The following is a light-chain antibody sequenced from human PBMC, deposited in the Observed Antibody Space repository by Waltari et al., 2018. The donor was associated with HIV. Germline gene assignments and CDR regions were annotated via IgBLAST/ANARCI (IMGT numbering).Light chain of an antibody. V-gene: IGKV4-1*01. J-gene: IGKJ5*01. CDR1: QSVLYSSNNKNY. CDR2: WAS. Sequence: DIVMTQSPDSLAVSLGERATINCKSSQSVLYSSNNKNYLAWYQQKSGQPPKLLISWASTRESGVPDRFSGSGSETDFTLTISSLQAEDVAVYYCQQHYDSPITFGQGTRLEIK. CDR3: QQHYDSPIT.